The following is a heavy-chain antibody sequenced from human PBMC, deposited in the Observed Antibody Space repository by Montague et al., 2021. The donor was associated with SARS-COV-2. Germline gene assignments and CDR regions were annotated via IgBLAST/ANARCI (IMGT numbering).Heavy chain of an antibody. CDR1: GASIASATNY. V-gene: IGHV4-61*02. Sequence: LSLTCTVSGASIASATNYWSWIRQPPGKGLEWIGTIQYTGNTLYNRSLDSRVSMSVDTSTNQFSLSLTSVTAADTAVYFCARFGSWTPEFDLWGQGTLVTVSS. CDR2: IQYTGNT. D-gene: IGHD1-26*01. J-gene: IGHJ4*02. CDR3: ARFGSWTPEFDL.